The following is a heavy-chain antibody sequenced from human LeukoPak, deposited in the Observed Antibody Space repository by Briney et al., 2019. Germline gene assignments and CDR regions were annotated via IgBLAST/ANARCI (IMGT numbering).Heavy chain of an antibody. CDR1: GDSMTNYY. J-gene: IGHJ5*01. V-gene: IGHV4-4*07. CDR3: ARDRWELTPAKGWFDS. CDR2: IYVSGRT. Sequence: SETLSLTCAVSGDSMTNYYWSWIRQPAGQGLEWIGHIYVSGRTNYNPSSKSRVSMSIDTSKKQFSLNLTSVSAADTAVYFCARDRWELTPAKGWFDSWGQGTLVTVSS. D-gene: IGHD1-26*01.